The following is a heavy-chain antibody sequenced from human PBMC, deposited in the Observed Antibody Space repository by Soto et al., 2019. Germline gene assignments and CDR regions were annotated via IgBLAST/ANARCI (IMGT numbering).Heavy chain of an antibody. CDR2: INAGNGNT. CDR3: ARDKRAYGDRDAFDI. D-gene: IGHD4-17*01. J-gene: IGHJ3*02. Sequence: ASVKVSCKASGYTFTSYAMHWVRQAPGQRLEWMGWINAGNGNTKYSQKFQGRVTITRDTSASTAYMELSSLRSEDTAVYYCARDKRAYGDRDAFDIWGQGTMVTV. CDR1: GYTFTSYA. V-gene: IGHV1-3*01.